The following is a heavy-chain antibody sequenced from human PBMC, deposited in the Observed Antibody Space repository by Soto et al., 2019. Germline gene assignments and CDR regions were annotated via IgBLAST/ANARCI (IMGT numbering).Heavy chain of an antibody. D-gene: IGHD2-15*01. J-gene: IGHJ4*02. V-gene: IGHV3-33*01. CDR1: GFTFSSYG. Sequence: PGGSLRLSCAASGFTFSSYGMHWVRQAPGKGLEWVAVIWYDGSNKYYADSVKGRFTISRDNSKNTLYLQMNSLRAEDTAVYYCARGGYCSGGSCYSRGNEYWGQGTLVTVSS. CDR2: IWYDGSNK. CDR3: ARGGYCSGGSCYSRGNEY.